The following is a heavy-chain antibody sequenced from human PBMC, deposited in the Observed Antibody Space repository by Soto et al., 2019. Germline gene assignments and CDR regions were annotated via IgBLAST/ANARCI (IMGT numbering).Heavy chain of an antibody. Sequence: SETLSLTCTVSGGSVSSNSYSWGWIRQSPGKGLEWIGIIYSTENTYYHPSLLSRVTISIDTSKNQFSLKLSSVTATDTAVYYCASQHYYDSSGYYVVYWGQGTLVTVSS. CDR3: ASQHYYDSSGYYVVY. D-gene: IGHD3-22*01. V-gene: IGHV4-39*01. CDR1: GGSVSSNSYS. CDR2: IYSTENT. J-gene: IGHJ4*02.